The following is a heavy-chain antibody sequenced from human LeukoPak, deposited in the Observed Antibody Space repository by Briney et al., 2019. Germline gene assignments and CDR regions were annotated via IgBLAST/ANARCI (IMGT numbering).Heavy chain of an antibody. Sequence: SETLSLTCAVYSGSFSGYYWSWIRQPPGKGLEWIGEINHSGSTNYNPSLKSRVTISVDTSKNQFSLKLSSVTAADTAVYYCARDEIAAAGGFDYWGQGTLVTVSS. D-gene: IGHD6-13*01. CDR3: ARDEIAAAGGFDY. V-gene: IGHV4-34*01. CDR1: SGSFSGYY. J-gene: IGHJ4*02. CDR2: INHSGST.